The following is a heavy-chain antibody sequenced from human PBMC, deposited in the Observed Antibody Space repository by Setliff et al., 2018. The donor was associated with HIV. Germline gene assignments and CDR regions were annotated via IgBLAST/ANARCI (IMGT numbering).Heavy chain of an antibody. CDR2: INPSGGST. D-gene: IGHD6-13*01. Sequence: VKVSCKASGYTFTSYYMHWVRQAPGQGLEWMGIINPSGGSTSYAQKFQGRVTMTRDTSTSTVYMELSSLRSEDTAVYYCARDLRTIVWYTSSWYEDWFDPWGQGTLVTVSS. V-gene: IGHV1-46*01. CDR3: ARDLRTIVWYTSSWYEDWFDP. J-gene: IGHJ5*02. CDR1: GYTFTSYY.